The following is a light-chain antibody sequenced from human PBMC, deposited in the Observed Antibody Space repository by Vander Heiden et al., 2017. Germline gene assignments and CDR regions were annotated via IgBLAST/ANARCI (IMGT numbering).Light chain of an antibody. J-gene: IGKJ3*01. Sequence: EIVLTQSPGTLSLSPGERATLSCRASQSVSSRFLAWYQQRPGQAPRLLIYGASSRATGIPDRFTGSGSGTDFTLTISRLGPEDFAVHYCQQYGSSLTFGPGTKVDIK. CDR3: QQYGSSLT. CDR1: QSVSSRF. CDR2: GAS. V-gene: IGKV3-20*01.